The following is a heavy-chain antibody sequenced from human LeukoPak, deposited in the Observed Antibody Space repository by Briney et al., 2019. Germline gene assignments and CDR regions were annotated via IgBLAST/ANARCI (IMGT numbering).Heavy chain of an antibody. CDR3: ARWTTCGGDCHILDY. V-gene: IGHV4-61*02. Sequence: SETLSLTCTVSGGSISSGSYYWSWIRQPAGKGLEWIGRIYTSGSTNCNPSLKSRVTISIDTSKNQFSLNLSSVTAADTAVYYCARWTTCGGDCHILDYWGQGILVTVSS. D-gene: IGHD2-21*02. CDR1: GGSISSGSYY. CDR2: IYTSGST. J-gene: IGHJ4*02.